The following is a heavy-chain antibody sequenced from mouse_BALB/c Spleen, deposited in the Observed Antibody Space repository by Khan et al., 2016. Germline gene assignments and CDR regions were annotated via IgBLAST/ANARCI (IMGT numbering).Heavy chain of an antibody. CDR1: GYTFTSYV. CDR3: TREYGNFRDY. D-gene: IGHD2-10*02. V-gene: IGHV1S136*01. Sequence: VQLQQSGPELVKPGASVKMSCKASGYTFTSYVIHWVKQKPGQGLEWIGYFNPYTDGTKYNEKFKGRATLTSDKSSSTAYMELSSLTSEDSAVFYCTREYGNFRDYWGQGTSVTVSS. CDR2: FNPYTDGT. J-gene: IGHJ4*01.